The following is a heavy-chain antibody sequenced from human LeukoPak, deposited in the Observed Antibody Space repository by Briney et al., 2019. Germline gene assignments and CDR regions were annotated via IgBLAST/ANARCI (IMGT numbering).Heavy chain of an antibody. CDR3: ARGPYSYDSSGAFDI. CDR2: ISSSGST. V-gene: IGHV4-61*02. Sequence: SETLSLTCTVSGDSISSGDYYWSWIRQPAGRGLEWIGRISSSGSTNYNPSLKSRVTISVDTSKNQFSPKLSSVTAADTAVYFCARGPYSYDSSGAFDIWGQGTMVTVSS. D-gene: IGHD3-22*01. J-gene: IGHJ3*02. CDR1: GDSISSGDYY.